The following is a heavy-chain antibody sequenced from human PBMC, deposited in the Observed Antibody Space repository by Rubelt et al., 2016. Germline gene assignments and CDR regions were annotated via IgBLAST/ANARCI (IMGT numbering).Heavy chain of an antibody. D-gene: IGHD3-9*01. J-gene: IGHJ3*02. CDR2: IIPIFGTA. V-gene: IGHV1-69*06. CDR1: GGTFSSYA. Sequence: QVQLVQSGAEVKKPGSSVKVSCKASGGTFSSYAISWVRQAPGQGLEWMGGIIPIFGTANYAQKFQGRVTITADTSTRAAYMELSSLRSEDTAVYYCASYDILTGRREDAFDIWGQGTMVTVSS. CDR3: ASYDILTGRREDAFDI.